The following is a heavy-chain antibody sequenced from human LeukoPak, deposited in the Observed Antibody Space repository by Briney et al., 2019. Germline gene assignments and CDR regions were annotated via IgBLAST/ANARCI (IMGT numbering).Heavy chain of an antibody. Sequence: SVKVSCKASGGTFSSYGITWVRQAPGQGLEWMGGIITFFGAPNYAQKFQGRVTITTDGTTSTAYMELSSLRSDDTAVYYCARSWSARYYYYMDVWGKGTTVTVSS. J-gene: IGHJ6*03. CDR2: IITFFGAP. CDR1: GGTFSSYG. CDR3: ARSWSARYYYYMDV. V-gene: IGHV1-69*05. D-gene: IGHD6-13*01.